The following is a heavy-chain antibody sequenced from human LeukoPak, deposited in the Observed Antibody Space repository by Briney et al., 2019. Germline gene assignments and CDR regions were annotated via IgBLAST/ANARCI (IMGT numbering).Heavy chain of an antibody. Sequence: GGSLRLSCAASGFTFDDYAMHWVRQPPGKGLEWVSGISWNSDTIAYADSVKGRFTISRDNAKNSLYLQMNSLRAEDTAVYYCARDRLWQELLPADIWGQGTMVTVSS. J-gene: IGHJ3*02. CDR1: GFTFDDYA. CDR3: ARDRLWQELLPADI. V-gene: IGHV3-9*01. CDR2: ISWNSDTI. D-gene: IGHD1-7*01.